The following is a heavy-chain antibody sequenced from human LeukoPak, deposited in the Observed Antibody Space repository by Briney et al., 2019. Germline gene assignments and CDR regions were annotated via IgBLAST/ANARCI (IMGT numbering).Heavy chain of an antibody. CDR2: ISSSGSTI. V-gene: IGHV3-48*03. Sequence: AGSLRLSCAASGFTFSSYEMNCVRQAPGKGLEWVSYISSSGSTIYYADSVKGRFTISRDNAKNSLYLQMNSLRAEDTAVYYCARLEVITSIDYWGQGTLVTVSS. CDR3: ARLEVITSIDY. D-gene: IGHD3-22*01. J-gene: IGHJ4*02. CDR1: GFTFSSYE.